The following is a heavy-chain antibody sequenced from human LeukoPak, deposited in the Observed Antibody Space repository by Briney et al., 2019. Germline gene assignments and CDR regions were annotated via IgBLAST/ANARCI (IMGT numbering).Heavy chain of an antibody. Sequence: GGSLRLSCAASGFTFSDYYMSWIRQAPGKGLEWVSYISSSGTNIYYADSVKGRFTISRDNAKNSLYLQMNSLRAEDTAVYYCARPSGSNYVYNWFDPWGQGTLVTVSS. CDR1: GFTFSDYY. J-gene: IGHJ5*02. V-gene: IGHV3-11*04. CDR2: ISSSGTNI. CDR3: ARPSGSNYVYNWFDP. D-gene: IGHD4-11*01.